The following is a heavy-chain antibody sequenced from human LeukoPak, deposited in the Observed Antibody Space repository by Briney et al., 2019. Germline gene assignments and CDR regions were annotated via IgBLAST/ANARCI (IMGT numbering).Heavy chain of an antibody. J-gene: IGHJ4*02. Sequence: SETLSLTCAVYGGSFSGYYWSWIRQPPGKGLEWLGEINHSGSTNDNPSLKSRVTISVDTSKNQFSLKLSSVTAADTAVYYCAGTIAVAGTSFPYFDYWGQGTLVTVSS. D-gene: IGHD6-19*01. V-gene: IGHV4-34*01. CDR3: AGTIAVAGTSFPYFDY. CDR1: GGSFSGYY. CDR2: INHSGST.